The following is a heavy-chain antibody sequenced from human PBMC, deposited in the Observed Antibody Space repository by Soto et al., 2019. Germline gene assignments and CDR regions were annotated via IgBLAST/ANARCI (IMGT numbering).Heavy chain of an antibody. V-gene: IGHV3-53*01. Sequence: PGGSLRLSCAASGFTVRTNYMSWVRQAPGKGLEWVSTMYSGGSTYYADSVKGRFTISRDNSKNTVYLQMNSLRAEDTAVYYCARDKTAIINDYYYYYGMDVWGQGTTVTVSS. D-gene: IGHD1-1*01. J-gene: IGHJ6*02. CDR3: ARDKTAIINDYYYYYGMDV. CDR1: GFTVRTNY. CDR2: MYSGGST.